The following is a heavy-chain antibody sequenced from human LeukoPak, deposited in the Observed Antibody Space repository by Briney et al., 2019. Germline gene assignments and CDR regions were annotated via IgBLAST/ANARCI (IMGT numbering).Heavy chain of an antibody. V-gene: IGHV4-34*01. CDR2: INHSGST. Sequence: SETLSLTCAVYGGSFSGYYWSWIRQSPGKGLEWIGEINHSGSTDYNPSLKSRVTTSVDTSKNQFSLKVTSVTAADATVYYCARVGQQLTTRFFDPWGQGTLVTVSS. CDR1: GGSFSGYY. CDR3: ARVGQQLTTRFFDP. D-gene: IGHD1-1*01. J-gene: IGHJ5*02.